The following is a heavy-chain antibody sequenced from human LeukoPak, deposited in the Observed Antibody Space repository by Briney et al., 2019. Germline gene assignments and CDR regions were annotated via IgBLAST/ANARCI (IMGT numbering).Heavy chain of an antibody. CDR1: GGSISSGSYY. CDR2: IYTSGST. D-gene: IGHD6-6*01. V-gene: IGHV4-61*02. Sequence: SQTLSLTCTVSGGSISSGSYYWSWIRQPAGKGLEWIGRIYTSGSTNYNPSLKSRVTISVDTSKNQFSLKLSSVTAADTAVYYCAREKDRIAARPLDYWGQGTLVTVSS. CDR3: AREKDRIAARPLDY. J-gene: IGHJ4*02.